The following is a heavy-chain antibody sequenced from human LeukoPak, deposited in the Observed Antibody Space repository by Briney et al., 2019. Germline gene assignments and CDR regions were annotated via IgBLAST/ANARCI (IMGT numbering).Heavy chain of an antibody. CDR3: ARFALIVVVPAAIGGWFDP. D-gene: IGHD2-2*01. J-gene: IGHJ5*02. V-gene: IGHV4-38-2*02. CDR1: GYSISSGYY. CDR2: IYHSGST. Sequence: SETLSLTCTVSGYSISSGYYWGWIRQPPGKGLEWIGSIYHSGSTYYNPSLKSRVTISVDTSKNQFSLKLSSVTAADTAVYYCARFALIVVVPAAIGGWFDPWGQGTLVTVSS.